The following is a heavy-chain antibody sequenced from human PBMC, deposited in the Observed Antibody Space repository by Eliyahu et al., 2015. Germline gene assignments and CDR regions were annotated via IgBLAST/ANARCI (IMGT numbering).Heavy chain of an antibody. J-gene: IGHJ4*02. CDR2: TYYRSKWYN. D-gene: IGHD6-13*01. V-gene: IGHV6-1*01. Sequence: QVQLQQSGPGLVKPSQTLSLTCAISGDSXPSYSASWNWIRQSPSRGLEWLGRTYYRSKWYNDYAVSVKSRITINPDTSKNQFSLQLNSVTPEDTAVYYCARDGSIAAAGTEGYDYWGQGTLVTVSS. CDR1: GDSXPSYSAS. CDR3: ARDGSIAAAGTEGYDY.